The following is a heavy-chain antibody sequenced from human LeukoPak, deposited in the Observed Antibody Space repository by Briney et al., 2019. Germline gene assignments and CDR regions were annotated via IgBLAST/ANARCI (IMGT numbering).Heavy chain of an antibody. D-gene: IGHD6-13*01. J-gene: IGHJ4*02. CDR3: ANTGGYSSSWYYFDY. V-gene: IGHV3-23*01. CDR2: ISGSGGST. Sequence: GSLRLSCAASGFTFSSYAMSWVRQAPGKGLEWVSIISGSGGSTQYTDSVKGRFTISRDNSKNTLYLQMNSLRAEDTAVYYCANTGGYSSSWYYFDYWGQGTLVTVSS. CDR1: GFTFSSYA.